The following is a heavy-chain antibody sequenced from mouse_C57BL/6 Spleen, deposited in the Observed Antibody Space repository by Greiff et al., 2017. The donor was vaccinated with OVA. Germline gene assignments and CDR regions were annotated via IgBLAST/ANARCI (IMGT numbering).Heavy chain of an antibody. J-gene: IGHJ4*01. CDR3: VREAIYYGYESYAMDY. CDR2: IRSKSSNYAT. CDR1: GFTFNTYA. D-gene: IGHD2-2*01. V-gene: IGHV10-3*01. Sequence: EVQGVESGGGLVQPKGSLKLSCAASGFTFNTYAMHWVRQAPGKGLEWVARIRSKSSNYATYYADSVKDRFTISRDDSQSMLYLQMNNLKTEDTAMYYCVREAIYYGYESYAMDYWGQGTSVTVSS.